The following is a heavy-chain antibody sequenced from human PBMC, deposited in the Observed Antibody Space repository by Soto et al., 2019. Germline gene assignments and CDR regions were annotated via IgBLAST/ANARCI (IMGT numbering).Heavy chain of an antibody. CDR2: IWYDGSNK. Sequence: TGGSLRLSCAASGFTFSSYGMHWVRQAPGKGLEWVAVIWYDGSNKYYADSVKGRFTISRDNSKNTLYLQLSSLRPEDTAVYYCAGGDTYYAMGVWGQGTTVTVSS. D-gene: IGHD5-18*01. CDR3: AGGDTYYAMGV. J-gene: IGHJ6*02. V-gene: IGHV3-33*01. CDR1: GFTFSSYG.